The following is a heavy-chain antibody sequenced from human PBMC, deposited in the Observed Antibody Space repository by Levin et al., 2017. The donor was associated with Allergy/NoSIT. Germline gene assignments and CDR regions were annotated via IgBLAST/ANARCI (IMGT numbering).Heavy chain of an antibody. CDR1: GYTFSRYA. CDR3: AREWRRMAADY. J-gene: IGHJ4*02. V-gene: IGHV7-4-1*02. CDR2: INTNTGNP. D-gene: IGHD5-24*01. Sequence: AASVKVSCKASGYTFSRYAMNWVRQAPGQGLEWMGWINTNTGNPTYAQGFTGRFVFSLDTSVSTAYLQISSLKAEDTAVYYCAREWRRMAADYWGQGTLVTVSS.